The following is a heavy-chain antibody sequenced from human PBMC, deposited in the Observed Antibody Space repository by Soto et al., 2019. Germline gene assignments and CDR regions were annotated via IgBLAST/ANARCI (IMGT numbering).Heavy chain of an antibody. CDR1: GFTFSSYS. V-gene: IGHV3-21*03. CDR3: ARGLYCSSTSCYFGY. D-gene: IGHD2-2*01. Sequence: GGSLRLSCAASGFTFSSYSMNWVRQAPGKGLEWVSSISSSSSYIYYADSVKGRFTISRDNAKNSLYLQMNSLRAEDTAVYYCARGLYCSSTSCYFGYWGQGTLVTVSS. CDR2: ISSSSSYI. J-gene: IGHJ4*02.